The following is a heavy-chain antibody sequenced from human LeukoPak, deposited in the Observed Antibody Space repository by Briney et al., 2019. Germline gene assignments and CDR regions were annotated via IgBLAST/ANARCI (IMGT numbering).Heavy chain of an antibody. CDR2: IYYSGST. Sequence: SETLSLSCTVSGGSISSYYWSWIRQPPGKGLEWIGDIYYSGSTNYNPSLKSRVTISVDTSKNQFSLKLSSVTAADTAVDYCASAKSKFDYWGQGTLVTVSS. J-gene: IGHJ4*02. V-gene: IGHV4-59*01. CDR3: ASAKSKFDY. CDR1: GGSISSYY.